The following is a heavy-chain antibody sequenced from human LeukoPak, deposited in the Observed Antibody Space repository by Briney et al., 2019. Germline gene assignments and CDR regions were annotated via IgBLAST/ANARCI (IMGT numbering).Heavy chain of an antibody. J-gene: IGHJ4*02. D-gene: IGHD3-22*01. CDR2: IYYTGST. CDR3: ARGYFDSRGYSNPFDY. Sequence: SETLSLTCTVSGGSISSSSYYWGWIRQPPGKGLEWIGSIYYTGSTNYNPSLESRVTISVDRSKNQFSLKLTSVTAADTAVYYCARGYFDSRGYSNPFDYWGQGALVTVSS. CDR1: GGSISSSSYY. V-gene: IGHV4-39*07.